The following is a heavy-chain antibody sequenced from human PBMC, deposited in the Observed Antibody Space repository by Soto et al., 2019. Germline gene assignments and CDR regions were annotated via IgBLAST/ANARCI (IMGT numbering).Heavy chain of an antibody. CDR3: ARQSPHFYDSGAYYFFDY. V-gene: IGHV4-59*04. D-gene: IGHD3-22*01. Sequence: SETLSLTCTVSGGSISSYYWSWIRQPPGKGLEWIGIIYYSGVTYYNPSLKSRVTISLDTSKNQFSLQLSSVTAADTAIYYCARQSPHFYDSGAYYFFDYWGQGTLVTVSS. CDR1: GGSISSYY. J-gene: IGHJ4*02. CDR2: IYYSGVT.